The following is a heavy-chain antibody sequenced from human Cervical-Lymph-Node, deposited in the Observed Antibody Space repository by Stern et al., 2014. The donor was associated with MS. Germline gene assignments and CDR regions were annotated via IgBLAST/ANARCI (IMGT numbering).Heavy chain of an antibody. Sequence: QLQLQESGPGLVKPSQTLSLTCTVSGDSISSGGYYWSWIRPHPGKGLEWIGYIYYSGSPYYNPSLKSRVTISVDTSKNHFSLRLQSVTAADTAVYYCARTTVTTKYFDPWGQGTLVTVSS. CDR1: GDSISSGGYY. D-gene: IGHD4-17*01. CDR2: IYYSGSP. V-gene: IGHV4-31*03. CDR3: ARTTVTTKYFDP. J-gene: IGHJ5*02.